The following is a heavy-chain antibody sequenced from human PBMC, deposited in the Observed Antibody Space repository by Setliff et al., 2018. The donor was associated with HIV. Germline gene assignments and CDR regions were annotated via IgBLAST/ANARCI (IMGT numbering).Heavy chain of an antibody. J-gene: IGHJ6*02. Sequence: SVKVSCKASGGTFTNYAFSWVRQAPGQGLEWMGGIIPTFGTANYAQKFQGRVTITADESTSTAYMELSSLRSEDTAVYYCASGYSAHDTRNCYYYYNMDGWGLGTTVTVSS. CDR2: IIPTFGTA. D-gene: IGHD5-12*01. CDR1: GGTFTNYA. V-gene: IGHV1-69*13. CDR3: ASGYSAHDTRNCYYYYNMDG.